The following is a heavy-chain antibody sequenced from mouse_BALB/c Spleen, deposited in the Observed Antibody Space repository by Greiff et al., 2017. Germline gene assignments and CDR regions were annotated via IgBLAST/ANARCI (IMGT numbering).Heavy chain of an antibody. J-gene: IGHJ3*01. CDR3: ARSANWDPFAY. V-gene: IGHV3-2*02. CDR1: GYSITSDYA. Sequence: EVKLQESGPGLVKPSQSLSLTCTVTGYSITSDYAWNWIRQFPGNKLEWMGYISYSGSTSYNPSLKSRISITRDTSKNQFFLQLNSVTTEDTATYYCARSANWDPFAYWGQGTLVTVSA. CDR2: ISYSGST. D-gene: IGHD4-1*01.